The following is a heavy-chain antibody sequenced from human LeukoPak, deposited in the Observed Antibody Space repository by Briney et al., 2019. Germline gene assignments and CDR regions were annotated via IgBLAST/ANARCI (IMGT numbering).Heavy chain of an antibody. V-gene: IGHV1-46*01. CDR2: INPSGGST. CDR1: GGTFSSYA. D-gene: IGHD6-19*01. CDR3: ARSIAVAGNPLGY. Sequence: ASVKVSCKASGGTFSSYAISWVRQAPGQGLEWMGIINPSGGSTSYAQKFQGRVTMTRDTSTSTVYMELSSLRSEDTAVYYCARSIAVAGNPLGYWGQGTLVTVSS. J-gene: IGHJ4*02.